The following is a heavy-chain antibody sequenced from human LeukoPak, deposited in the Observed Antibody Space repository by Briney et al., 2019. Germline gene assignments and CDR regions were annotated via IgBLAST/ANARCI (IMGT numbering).Heavy chain of an antibody. Sequence: SETLSLTCAVYGGSFSGYYWSWIRQPPGKGLEWIGEINHSGSTNYNPSLKSRVTISVDTSKNQFSLKLSSVIAADTAVYYCARGKVSYCGGDSWCHAFDIWGQGTMVTVSS. D-gene: IGHD2-21*02. CDR2: INHSGST. J-gene: IGHJ3*02. CDR3: ARGKVSYCGGDSWCHAFDI. V-gene: IGHV4-34*01. CDR1: GGSFSGYY.